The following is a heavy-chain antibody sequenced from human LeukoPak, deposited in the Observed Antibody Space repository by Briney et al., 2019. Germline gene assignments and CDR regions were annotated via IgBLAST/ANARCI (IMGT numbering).Heavy chain of an antibody. J-gene: IGHJ6*02. D-gene: IGHD4-17*01. Sequence: GGSLRLSCAASGFTFDDYAMHWVRQAPGKGPVWVSRINGDGSDTIYADSVRGRFTIARDNAKNTLYLQMNSLRAEDTAVYYCARETYGDPMDVWGQGTTVTVSS. CDR3: ARETYGDPMDV. CDR1: GFTFDDYA. V-gene: IGHV3-74*01. CDR2: INGDGSDT.